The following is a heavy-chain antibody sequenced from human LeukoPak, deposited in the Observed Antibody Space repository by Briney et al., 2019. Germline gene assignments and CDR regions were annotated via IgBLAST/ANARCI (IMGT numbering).Heavy chain of an antibody. CDR1: GYTFTGYY. D-gene: IGHD3-16*02. Sequence: GASVKVSCKASGYTFTGYYMHWVRQAPGQGLEWMGWISPHSGGTISAQEFHGRVTMTRDTSINTAYMELSRLRSDDTAVYYCARARPYDYVWGTYHYSFDYWGQGTLVTVSS. J-gene: IGHJ4*02. CDR2: ISPHSGGT. V-gene: IGHV1-2*02. CDR3: ARARPYDYVWGTYHYSFDY.